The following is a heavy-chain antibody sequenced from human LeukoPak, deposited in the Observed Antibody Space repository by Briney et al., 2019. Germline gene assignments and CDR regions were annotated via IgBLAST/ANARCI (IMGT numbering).Heavy chain of an antibody. CDR2: INPSGGST. Sequence: GASVKVSCKASGYTFTSYYMHWVRQAPGQGLEWMGIINPSGGSTSYAQKFQGRVTMTRDTSTSTVYMELSSLRSEDTAVYYCAAYCSSTSCYKGGWFDPWGQGTLSPSPQ. CDR3: AAYCSSTSCYKGGWFDP. D-gene: IGHD2-2*02. J-gene: IGHJ5*02. CDR1: GYTFTSYY. V-gene: IGHV1-46*01.